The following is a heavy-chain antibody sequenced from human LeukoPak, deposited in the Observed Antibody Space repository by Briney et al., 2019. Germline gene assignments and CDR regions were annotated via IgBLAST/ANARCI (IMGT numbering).Heavy chain of an antibody. CDR1: VYTGTSYG. D-gene: IGHD1-26*01. CDR3: AREQFTGSRDQHS. V-gene: IGHV1-18*01. CDR2: ISAYNGNT. Sequence: ASVTVSCKCSVYTGTSYGSSWVRQSPGQGLEWVVWISAYNGNTNYAQQLQGRVTMHTDTSTSTAYMELRTLRSDDPAVYYCAREQFTGSRDQHSWRQGTMATVCS. J-gene: IGHJ3*02.